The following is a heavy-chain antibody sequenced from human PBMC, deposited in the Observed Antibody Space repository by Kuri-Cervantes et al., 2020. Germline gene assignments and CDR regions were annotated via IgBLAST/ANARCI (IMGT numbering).Heavy chain of an antibody. J-gene: IGHJ5*02. Sequence: SVKVSCKASGGTFSSYAISWVRQAPGQGLEWMGGIIPIFGTANYAQKFQGRVTITAAESTSTAYMELSSLRSEDTAVYYCARAANSRGYCSGGSCYWAYWFDPWGQGTLVTVSS. V-gene: IGHV1-69*13. CDR3: ARAANSRGYCSGGSCYWAYWFDP. CDR2: IIPIFGTA. CDR1: GGTFSSYA. D-gene: IGHD2-15*01.